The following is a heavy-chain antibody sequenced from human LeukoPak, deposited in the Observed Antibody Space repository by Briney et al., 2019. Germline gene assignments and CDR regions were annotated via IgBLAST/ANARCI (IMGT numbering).Heavy chain of an antibody. CDR2: IYHSGST. J-gene: IGHJ4*02. D-gene: IGHD3-22*01. CDR3: ARADDSSGYYEGWYFDY. CDR1: GGSISSGGYS. Sequence: PSETLSLTCAVSGGSISSGGYSWSWIRQPPGKGLEWIGYIYHSGSTYYNPSLKSRVTISVDRSKNQFSLKLSSVTAAETAVYYCARADDSSGYYEGWYFDYWGQGTLVTVSS. V-gene: IGHV4-30-2*01.